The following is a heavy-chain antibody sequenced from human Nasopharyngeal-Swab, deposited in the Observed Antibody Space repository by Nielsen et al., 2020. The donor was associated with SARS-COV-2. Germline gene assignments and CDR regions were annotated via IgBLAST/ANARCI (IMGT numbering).Heavy chain of an antibody. J-gene: IGHJ6*02. CDR3: ARVAAPSRSITQCGYYYGMDV. Sequence: WIRQPPGKGLVWVSRINSDGSSTSYADSVKGRFTISRDNAKNTLYLQMNSLRAEDTAVYYCARVAAPSRSITQCGYYYGMDVWGQGTTVTVSS. CDR2: INSDGSST. V-gene: IGHV3-74*01. D-gene: IGHD3-3*02.